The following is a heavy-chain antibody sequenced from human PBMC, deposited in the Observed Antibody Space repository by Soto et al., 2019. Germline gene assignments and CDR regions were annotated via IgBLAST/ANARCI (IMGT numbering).Heavy chain of an antibody. CDR3: ARHLDPYFYGMDV. Sequence: SETLSLTCTVSGDSTYNYYWGWIRHPPGKGLEWIGYMYYSGKTNYTPSLKSRVSTSVDTSKNLFSLKLNSVTAADTAVYYCARHLDPYFYGMDVWGQGTTVTVSS. J-gene: IGHJ6*02. CDR1: GDSTYNYY. V-gene: IGHV4-59*01. CDR2: MYYSGKT. D-gene: IGHD1-1*01.